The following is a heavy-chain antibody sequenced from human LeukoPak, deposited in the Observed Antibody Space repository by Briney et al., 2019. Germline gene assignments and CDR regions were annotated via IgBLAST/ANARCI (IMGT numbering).Heavy chain of an antibody. CDR2: ISRRGNT. CDR3: ARHGEYYFDY. V-gene: IGHV4-34*01. J-gene: IGHJ4*02. D-gene: IGHD3-10*01. CDR1: GGSFSGYY. Sequence: SETLSLTCAVYGGSFSGYYWSWIRPPPGKGLEWIGQISRRGNTNYNPSLKSRVTISVDTSKNQLSLKLSTVTAADTALYYCARHGEYYFDYWGQGTLVTVSS.